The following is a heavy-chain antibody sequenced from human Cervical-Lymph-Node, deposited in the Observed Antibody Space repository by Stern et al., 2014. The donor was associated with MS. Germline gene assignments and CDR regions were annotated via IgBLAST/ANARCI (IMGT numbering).Heavy chain of an antibody. V-gene: IGHV3-21*01. CDR1: GFAFNTHT. CDR3: ARDSHYYGMNV. CDR2: ISSRSTYK. J-gene: IGHJ6*02. Sequence: EVQLVESGGGLVKPGGSLRLSCAASGFAFNTHTMTWVRQAPGKGLEWVSSISSRSTYKYYSDSIKARFTISRDNAKNSLYLQMNSLRAEDTAVYYCARDSHYYGMNVWGQGTTVTVSS.